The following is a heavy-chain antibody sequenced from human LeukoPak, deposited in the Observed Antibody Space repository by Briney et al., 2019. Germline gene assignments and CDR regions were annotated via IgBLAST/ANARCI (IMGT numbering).Heavy chain of an antibody. J-gene: IGHJ5*02. Sequence: SETLSLTCTVSGGSISSYYWSWIRQPPGKGLEWIGYIYYSGSTNYNPSLKSRVTISVDTSKNQFTLKLSSVTAADTAVYYCARSGGRWFDPWGQGTLVTISS. CDR1: GGSISSYY. CDR3: ARSGGRWFDP. D-gene: IGHD1-26*01. CDR2: IYYSGST. V-gene: IGHV4-59*08.